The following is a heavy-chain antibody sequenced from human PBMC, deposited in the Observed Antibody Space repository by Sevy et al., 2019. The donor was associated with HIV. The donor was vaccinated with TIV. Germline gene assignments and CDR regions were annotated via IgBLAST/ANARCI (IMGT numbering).Heavy chain of an antibody. Sequence: GGSLRLSCAASGFTFSSYSMNWVRQAPGKGLEWVSSISSSSSYIYYADSVKGRFTISRDNAKNSQYLQMNSLRAEDTAVYYCARPDYGDYDYYYYGMDVWGQGTTVTVSS. CDR3: ARPDYGDYDYYYYGMDV. V-gene: IGHV3-21*01. J-gene: IGHJ6*02. CDR2: ISSSSSYI. D-gene: IGHD4-17*01. CDR1: GFTFSSYS.